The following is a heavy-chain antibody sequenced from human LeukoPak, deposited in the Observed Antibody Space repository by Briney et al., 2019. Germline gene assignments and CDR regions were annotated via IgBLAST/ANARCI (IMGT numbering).Heavy chain of an antibody. CDR3: ARHDRGDY. V-gene: IGHV1-2*02. CDR1: GYTFTGYY. D-gene: IGHD3-3*01. CDR2: INPNSGGT. J-gene: IGHJ4*02. Sequence: PGASVKVSCKASGYTFTGYYMHWVRQAPGQGLEWMGWINPNSGGTNYAQKFQGRVTITADKSTSTAYMELSSLRSEDTAVYYCARHDRGDYWGQGTLVTVSS.